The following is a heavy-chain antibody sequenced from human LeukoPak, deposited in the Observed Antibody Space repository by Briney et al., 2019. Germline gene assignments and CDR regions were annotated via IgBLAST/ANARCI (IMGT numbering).Heavy chain of an antibody. V-gene: IGHV3-74*01. Sequence: LTGGSLRLSCAASGFTFSSYWMHWVRQAPGKGLVWVSRINSDGSSTSYADSVKGRFTISRDNSKNTLCLQMNSLRAEDTAVYYCAKGEYGDYGDYWGQGTLVTVSS. J-gene: IGHJ4*02. CDR1: GFTFSSYW. D-gene: IGHD4-17*01. CDR3: AKGEYGDYGDY. CDR2: INSDGSST.